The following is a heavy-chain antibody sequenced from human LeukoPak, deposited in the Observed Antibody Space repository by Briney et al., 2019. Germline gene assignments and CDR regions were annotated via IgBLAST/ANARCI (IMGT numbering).Heavy chain of an antibody. Sequence: IPSETLSLTCSVSGGSISTSSQYWVWIRQTPGKGLEWIGSLYYAGSTYNNPSLESRVTISIDTSKNQFSLRLTSVIAADTAVYFCARPFYSSGWYGAFDIWGPGTMVTVSS. D-gene: IGHD6-19*01. J-gene: IGHJ3*02. CDR2: LYYAGST. CDR3: ARPFYSSGWYGAFDI. CDR1: GGSISTSSQY. V-gene: IGHV4-39*01.